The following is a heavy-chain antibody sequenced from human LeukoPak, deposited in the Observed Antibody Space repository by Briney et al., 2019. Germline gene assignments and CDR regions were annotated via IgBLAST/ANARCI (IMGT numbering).Heavy chain of an antibody. D-gene: IGHD2-2*01. CDR1: GFTFSSYA. CDR2: ISGSGGST. CDR3: AKVAGYQPYYGMDV. V-gene: IGHV3-23*01. J-gene: IGHJ6*02. Sequence: GGSLRLSCAASGFTFSSYAMSWVRQAPGKGLEWVSAISGSGGSTYYADSVKGRFTISRDNSKNTLYLQMNSLRAEDTAEYYCAKVAGYQPYYGMDVWGQETTVTVSS.